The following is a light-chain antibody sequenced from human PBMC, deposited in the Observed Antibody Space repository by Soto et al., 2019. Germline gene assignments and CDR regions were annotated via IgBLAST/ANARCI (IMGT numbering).Light chain of an antibody. CDR3: QQRSNWPRGT. J-gene: IGKJ2*01. CDR2: DAS. CDR1: QSVSSY. V-gene: IGKV3-11*01. Sequence: EIVLPQSPATLSLSPGERATLSCRARQSVSSYLAWYHQKPGQAPRLLISDASTRATGITARFSGMGSGTDFTITISSLEPEDFAVYYCQQRSNWPRGTFGQGTKREIK.